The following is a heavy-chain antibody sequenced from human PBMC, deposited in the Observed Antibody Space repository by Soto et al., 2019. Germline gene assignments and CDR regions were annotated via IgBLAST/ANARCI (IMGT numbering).Heavy chain of an antibody. J-gene: IGHJ4*02. CDR1: GFTLSDYT. D-gene: IGHD3-10*01. CDR3: TRDREGETNGSRY. CDR2: ISSSGDYI. V-gene: IGHV3-21*01. Sequence: GGSLRLSCAASGFTLSDYTMNWVRQAPGKGLEWVSSISSSGDYIYYADSLKGRFTISRDSPKSSLYLQMNSLRAEDTAVYYCTRDREGETNGSRYWGQGTLVTVSS.